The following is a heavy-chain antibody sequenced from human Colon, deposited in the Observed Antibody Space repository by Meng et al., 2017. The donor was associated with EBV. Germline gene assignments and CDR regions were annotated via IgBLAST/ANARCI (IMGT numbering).Heavy chain of an antibody. V-gene: IGHV7-4-1*02. D-gene: IGHD6-19*01. CDR2: ISTNTGNP. J-gene: IGHJ4*02. Sequence: VQVVQSGSELKKPGASVKVSCKASGYTFTRYPMNWVRQAPGRGLEWMGWISTNTGNPTYAQGFTGRFVFSVDTSVSTAYLQISSLKAEDTAVYYCGTLKYTSGFYGPAYWGQGALVTVSS. CDR3: GTLKYTSGFYGPAY. CDR1: GYTFTRYP.